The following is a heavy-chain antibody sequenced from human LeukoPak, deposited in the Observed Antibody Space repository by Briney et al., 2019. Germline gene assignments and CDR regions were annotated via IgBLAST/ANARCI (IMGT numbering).Heavy chain of an antibody. J-gene: IGHJ4*02. Sequence: GGSLRLSCAASGFTFSSYAMHWVRQAPGKGLEWVSYISSSGSTIYYADSVKGRFTVSRNNAKNSLYLQMDSLRAEDTAVYYCARVFSGTYLDYHHFDYWGQGTLVTVSS. CDR3: ARVFSGTYLDYHHFDY. CDR2: ISSSGSTI. V-gene: IGHV3-48*04. D-gene: IGHD1-26*01. CDR1: GFTFSSYA.